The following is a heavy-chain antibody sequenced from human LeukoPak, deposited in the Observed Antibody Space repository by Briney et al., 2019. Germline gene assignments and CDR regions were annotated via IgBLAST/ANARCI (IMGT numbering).Heavy chain of an antibody. D-gene: IGHD3-22*01. CDR3: TRDLQYYDTSGYVAPLIDY. V-gene: IGHV3-7*01. Sequence: GGSLRLSCAASGFTFSNHWMSWVRQAPGKGLEWVANIKQDGSLKYYVDSVKGRFTISRDNAENSLYLQLSSLRAEDTAVYYCTRDLQYYDTSGYVAPLIDYWGQGTLVTVSS. J-gene: IGHJ4*02. CDR2: IKQDGSLK. CDR1: GFTFSNHW.